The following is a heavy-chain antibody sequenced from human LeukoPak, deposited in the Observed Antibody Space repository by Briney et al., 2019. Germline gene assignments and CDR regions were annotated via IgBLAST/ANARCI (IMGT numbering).Heavy chain of an antibody. CDR3: ARLTKNDSGSFRFGKKKRGYMDV. D-gene: IGHD3-10*01. J-gene: IGHJ6*03. Sequence: PSETLSLTCAVSGGSISSSNWWSWVRQPPGKGLEWIGDIYHSGSTNYNPSLKSRVTISVDTSKNQFSLKLSSVTAADTAVYYCARLTKNDSGSFRFGKKKRGYMDVWGKGTTVTISS. CDR1: GGSISSSNW. V-gene: IGHV4-4*02. CDR2: IYHSGST.